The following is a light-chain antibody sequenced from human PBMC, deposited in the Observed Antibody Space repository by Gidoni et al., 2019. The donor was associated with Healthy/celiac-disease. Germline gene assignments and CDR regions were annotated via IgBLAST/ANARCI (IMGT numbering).Light chain of an antibody. Sequence: DIVMTQSPDSLAVSLGERATINCKFSQSVLYSSNNKNYLAWYPQKPGQPPKLLIYWASTRESGVPDRFSGSGSGTDFTLTISSLQAEDVAVYYCQQYYSTPPTFGQGTKVEIK. CDR3: QQYYSTPPT. CDR1: QSVLYSSNNKNY. J-gene: IGKJ1*01. CDR2: WAS. V-gene: IGKV4-1*01.